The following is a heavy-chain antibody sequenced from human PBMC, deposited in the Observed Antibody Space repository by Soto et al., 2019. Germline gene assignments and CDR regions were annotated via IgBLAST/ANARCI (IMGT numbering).Heavy chain of an antibody. V-gene: IGHV1-18*01. D-gene: IGHD3-22*01. CDR1: GYPLTSYG. CDR3: ARDMGGYYFEPNDY. CDR2: ITANNVNT. J-gene: IGHJ4*02. Sequence: XSVKVACKTFGYPLTSYGIVWVRQAPGQGLEWMGWITANNVNTNYAQKFQGRVTMTTDTSTATAYMELRSLRSDDTAVYYCARDMGGYYFEPNDYWGQGTLVTVSS.